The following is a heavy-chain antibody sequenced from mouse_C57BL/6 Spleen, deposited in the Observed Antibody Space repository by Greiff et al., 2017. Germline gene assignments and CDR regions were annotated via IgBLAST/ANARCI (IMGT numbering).Heavy chain of an antibody. CDR2: IDPSDSET. J-gene: IGHJ4*01. CDR1: GYTFTSYW. CDR3: ARGDSSGPYYAMDY. V-gene: IGHV1-52*01. D-gene: IGHD3-2*02. Sequence: QVQLQQPGAELVRPGSSVKLSCKASGYTFTSYWMHWVKQRPIQGLEWIANIDPSDSETHYNQKFKDKATLTVDKSSSTAYMQLSSLTSEDSAVYYCARGDSSGPYYAMDYWGQGTSVTVSS.